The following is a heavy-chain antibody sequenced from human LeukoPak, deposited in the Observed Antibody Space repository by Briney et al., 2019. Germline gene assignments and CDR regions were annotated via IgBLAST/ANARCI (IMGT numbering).Heavy chain of an antibody. J-gene: IGHJ4*02. Sequence: SETLSLTCAVSGVSINRDNWWSWVRQPPGKELEWIGETYHDGRTNYNPSLKSRVTISIDKSKNQLSLKLNSVTAADTAVYYCAKDPLAGIETLDHWGQGTPVTVSS. CDR2: TYHDGRT. CDR3: AKDPLAGIETLDH. D-gene: IGHD6-19*01. CDR1: GVSINRDNW. V-gene: IGHV4-4*02.